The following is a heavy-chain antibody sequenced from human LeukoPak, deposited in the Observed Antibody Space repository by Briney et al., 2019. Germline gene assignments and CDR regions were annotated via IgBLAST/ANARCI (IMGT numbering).Heavy chain of an antibody. CDR2: IRYVESDK. CDR1: GFTFSNYG. V-gene: IGHV3-30*02. CDR3: SKNMNYYYWDV. J-gene: IGHJ6*03. D-gene: IGHD2/OR15-2a*01. Sequence: PGESLRLSCVASGFTFSNYGMHWVRHAPGRGREWVAFIRYVESDKYYTASVEGRLTISRDTSKKTPYVQVNSLRAEDTAMTYCSKNMNYYYWDVWGTGTTVTVSS.